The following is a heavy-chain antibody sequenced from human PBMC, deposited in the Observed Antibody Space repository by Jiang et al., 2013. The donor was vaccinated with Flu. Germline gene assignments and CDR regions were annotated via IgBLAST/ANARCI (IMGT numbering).Heavy chain of an antibody. CDR2: IYYSGST. D-gene: IGHD2-15*01. CDR3: ARNGHCSGGRCYPGYGMDV. CDR1: GGSISSSSYY. V-gene: IGHV4-39*07. J-gene: IGHJ6*02. Sequence: LLKPSETLSLTCTVSGGSISSSSYYWGWIRQPPGKGLEWIGSIYYSGSTYYNPSLKSRVTISVDTSKNQFSLKLSSVTAADTAVYYCARNGHCSGGRCYPGYGMDVWGQGTTVTVSS.